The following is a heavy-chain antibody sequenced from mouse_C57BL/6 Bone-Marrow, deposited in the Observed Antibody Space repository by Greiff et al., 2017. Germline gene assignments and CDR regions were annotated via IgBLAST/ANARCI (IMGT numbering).Heavy chain of an antibody. D-gene: IGHD2-4*01. Sequence: EVQLVESGGGLVQPGGSLKLSCAASGFTFSDYYMYWVRQTPEKRLEWVAYISNGGGSTYYPDTVKGRFTISRDNAKNTQYLQMSRLKSEDTAMYYCARRQYDDYDGNWYFDVWGTGTTVTVSS. CDR2: ISNGGGST. CDR3: ARRQYDDYDGNWYFDV. V-gene: IGHV5-12*01. J-gene: IGHJ1*03. CDR1: GFTFSDYY.